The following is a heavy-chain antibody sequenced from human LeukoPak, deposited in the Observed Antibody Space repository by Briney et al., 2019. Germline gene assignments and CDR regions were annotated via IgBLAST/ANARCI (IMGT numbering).Heavy chain of an antibody. J-gene: IGHJ4*02. CDR3: VKDPSGNYFYFDY. Sequence: TGGSLRLSCSASGFTFSSFAMFWVRQAPGKGLEYVSGISSDGGRTNYADSVKARFTISRDNSKVTLYLQMTSLRPEDTAIHYCVKDPSGNYFYFDYWGQGTLVTVSS. V-gene: IGHV3-64D*09. CDR2: ISSDGGRT. D-gene: IGHD1-26*01. CDR1: GFTFSSFA.